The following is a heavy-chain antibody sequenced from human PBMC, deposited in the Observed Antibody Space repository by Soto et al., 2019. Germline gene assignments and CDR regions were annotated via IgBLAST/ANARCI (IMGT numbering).Heavy chain of an antibody. CDR2: INPSGGST. CDR1: GYTFTSYY. CDR3: ARDPSDCSSTSCPRGFSFSPIDY. J-gene: IGHJ4*02. Sequence: ASVKVSCKASGYTFTSYYMHWVRQAPGQGLEWMGIINPSGGSTSYAQKFQGRVTMTRDTSTSTVYMELSSLRSEDTAVYYCARDPSDCSSTSCPRGFSFSPIDYWGQGTLVTVSS. V-gene: IGHV1-46*01. D-gene: IGHD2-2*01.